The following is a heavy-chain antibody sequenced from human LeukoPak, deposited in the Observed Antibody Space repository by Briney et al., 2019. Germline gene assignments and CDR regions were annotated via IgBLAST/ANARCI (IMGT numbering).Heavy chain of an antibody. Sequence: SQTLSLTCAISGDSVSSKSAAWNWIRQSPSRGLEWVGRTYYRSKWSNDYAASVKSRITDNPDTSKNQFSLQLSSVTPEDTAVYYCARSRAATFDCWGQGTLVTVSS. CDR3: ARSRAATFDC. J-gene: IGHJ4*02. CDR1: GDSVSSKSAA. V-gene: IGHV6-1*01. CDR2: TYYRSKWSN. D-gene: IGHD2-15*01.